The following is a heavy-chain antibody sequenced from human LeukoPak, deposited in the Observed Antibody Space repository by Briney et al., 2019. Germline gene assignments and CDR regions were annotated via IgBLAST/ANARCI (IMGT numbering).Heavy chain of an antibody. CDR1: GGSISSSSYY. V-gene: IGHV4-39*07. CDR2: FSYSGST. Sequence: PSETLSLTCTVSGGSISSSSYYWGWIRQPPGKGLEWIGSFSYSGSTYYNPSLKSRVTISVDTSKNQFSLKLSSVTAADTAVYYCARESAPGGISHFDYWGQGTPVTVSS. CDR3: ARESAPGGISHFDY. J-gene: IGHJ4*02. D-gene: IGHD4-23*01.